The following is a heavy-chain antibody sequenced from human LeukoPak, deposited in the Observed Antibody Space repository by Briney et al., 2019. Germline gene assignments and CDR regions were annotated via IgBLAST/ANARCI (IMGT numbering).Heavy chain of an antibody. CDR1: GGSISSSSYY. Sequence: SGTLSLTCAVSGGSISSSSYYWGWIRQPPGKGLEWIGSIYYSGSTYYNPSLKSRVTISVDTSKNQFSLKLSSVTAADTAVYYCYYYYYGMDVWGQGTTVTVSS. J-gene: IGHJ6*02. CDR3: YYYYYGMDV. CDR2: IYYSGST. V-gene: IGHV4-39*01.